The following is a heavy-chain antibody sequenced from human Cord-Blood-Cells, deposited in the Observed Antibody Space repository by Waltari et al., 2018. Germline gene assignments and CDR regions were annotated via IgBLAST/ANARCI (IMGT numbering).Heavy chain of an antibody. V-gene: IGHV3-30*18. CDR2: ISYDGSKK. CDR1: GFTFSSYG. CDR3: AKSDTVTTYYFDY. Sequence: QVQLVESGGGVVQPGRSLRLSCAASGFTFSSYGMHWVRQAPGKGLEWVAVISYDGSKKYYADSVKGRITISRDNSKNTLYLQMNSLRAEDTAVYYCAKSDTVTTYYFDYWGQGTLVTVSS. D-gene: IGHD4-17*01. J-gene: IGHJ4*02.